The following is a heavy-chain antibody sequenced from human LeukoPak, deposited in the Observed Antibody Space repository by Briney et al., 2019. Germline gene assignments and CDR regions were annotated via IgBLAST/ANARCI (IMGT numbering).Heavy chain of an antibody. CDR3: ARDRDYGDSGRASDI. Sequence: KPSEALSLTCTVFGGSVRSYSYYWTWIRQPPGKGLEWIGYIHYSGSTNYNPSLKSRVTISLDTSKNQFSLKLTSVTAADTAVYYCARDRDYGDSGRASDIWGQGTLVTVSS. D-gene: IGHD4-17*01. CDR1: GGSVRSYSYY. CDR2: IHYSGST. V-gene: IGHV4-61*01. J-gene: IGHJ3*02.